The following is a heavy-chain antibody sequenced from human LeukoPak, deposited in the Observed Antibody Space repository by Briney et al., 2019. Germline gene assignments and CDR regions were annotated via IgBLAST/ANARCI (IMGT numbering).Heavy chain of an antibody. CDR1: GYTFIGYY. J-gene: IGHJ5*02. CDR3: ARDRVTLTTFQYDWFDP. Sequence: GASVKVSCKASGYTFIGYYMHWVRQAPGQGLEWMGWINPNSGGTNYAQKFQGRVTMTRDTSISTAYMELSRLRSDDTAVYYCARDRVTLTTFQYDWFDPWGRGTLVTVSS. V-gene: IGHV1-2*02. D-gene: IGHD2-21*02. CDR2: INPNSGGT.